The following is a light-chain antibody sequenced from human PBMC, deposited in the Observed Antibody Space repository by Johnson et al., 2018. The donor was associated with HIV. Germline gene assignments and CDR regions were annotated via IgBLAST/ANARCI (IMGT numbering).Light chain of an antibody. Sequence: HSVLTQPPSVSAAPGQKVTISCSGSSSNIGNNYVSWFQHLPGTAPRLLIYDNNKRPSGIPDRLSGSKSGTSATLGITGLQTGDEADYYCETGDSSLSGVFGTGTTVTVL. V-gene: IGLV1-51*01. CDR3: ETGDSSLSGV. CDR1: SSNIGNNY. CDR2: DNN. J-gene: IGLJ1*01.